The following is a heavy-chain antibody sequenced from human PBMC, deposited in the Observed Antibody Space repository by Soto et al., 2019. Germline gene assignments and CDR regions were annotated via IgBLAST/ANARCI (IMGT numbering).Heavy chain of an antibody. V-gene: IGHV2-5*02. CDR2: IYWDDDK. Sequence: QITLKESGPTLVKPTQTLTLTCTFSGFSLSTTGVGVGWIRQPPGKALEWLALIYWDDDKRYSPSLKSRLTVTKDTSKNQVVFTMTNMDPIDTATYDCAHATPVTTGGDYSGQGTLVTVSS. CDR3: AHATPVTTGGDY. J-gene: IGHJ4*02. CDR1: GFSLSTTGVG. D-gene: IGHD4-17*01.